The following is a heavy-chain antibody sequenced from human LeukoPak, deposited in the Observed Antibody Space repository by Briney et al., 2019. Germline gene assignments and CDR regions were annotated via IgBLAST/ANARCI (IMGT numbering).Heavy chain of an antibody. Sequence: ASVKVSCKASGYTFTSYDINWVRQATGQGLEWMGWMNPNSGNTGYAQKFQGGVTMTRNTSISTAYMELSSLRSEDTAVYYCARGVHDYVWGSYRGPYYFDYWGQGTLVTVSS. CDR3: ARGVHDYVWGSYRGPYYFDY. J-gene: IGHJ4*02. CDR2: MNPNSGNT. D-gene: IGHD3-16*02. V-gene: IGHV1-8*01. CDR1: GYTFTSYD.